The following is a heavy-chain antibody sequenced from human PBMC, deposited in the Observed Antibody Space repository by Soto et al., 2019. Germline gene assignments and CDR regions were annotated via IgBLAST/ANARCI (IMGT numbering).Heavy chain of an antibody. V-gene: IGHV3-74*01. J-gene: IGHJ6*03. Sequence: GGSVRLSCAASGFTFSTYRMHWVRQAPGKGLVWVSRINGDGSTTDYADSVKGRFTIPRDNAKNTLFLQMNSLRGEDTAVYYCAKTNHYMDVWGKGTTVTVSS. CDR3: AKTNHYMDV. CDR2: INGDGSTT. CDR1: GFTFSTYR.